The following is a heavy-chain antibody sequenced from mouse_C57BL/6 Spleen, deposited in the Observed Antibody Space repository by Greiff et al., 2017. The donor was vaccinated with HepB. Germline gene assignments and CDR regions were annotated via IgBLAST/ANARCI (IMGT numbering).Heavy chain of an antibody. CDR3: TTSGYYGSSYEGFAY. Sequence: EVQLQQSGAELVRPGASVKLSCTASGFNIKDYYMHWVKQRPEQGLEWIGRIDPEDGDTEYAPKFQGKATMTADTSSNTAYLQLRSLTSEDTAVYYCTTSGYYGSSYEGFAYWGQGTLVTVSA. D-gene: IGHD1-1*01. J-gene: IGHJ3*01. CDR2: IDPEDGDT. CDR1: GFNIKDYY. V-gene: IGHV14-1*01.